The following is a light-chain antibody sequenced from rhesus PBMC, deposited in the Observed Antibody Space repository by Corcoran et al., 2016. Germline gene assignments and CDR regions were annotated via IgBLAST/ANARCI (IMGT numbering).Light chain of an antibody. CDR2: KAS. J-gene: IGKJ3*01. CDR1: ENVNNY. V-gene: IGKV1-74*01. Sequence: DIQMTQSPSSLSASVGDRVTITCRASENVNNYLHWYQQKPGKAPKLLIYKASTLKSGVPSRVSGSGSCTDVTLTISTLQPEDFASYYCQQHDTYPFTFGPGTKLDIK. CDR3: QQHDTYPFT.